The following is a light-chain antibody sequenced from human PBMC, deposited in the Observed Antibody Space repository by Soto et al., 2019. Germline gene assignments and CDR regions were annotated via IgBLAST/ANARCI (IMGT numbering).Light chain of an antibody. CDR2: GAS. Sequence: EIEMTQSPATLSVSPGERATLSCRASQTVSSNLAWYQQKPGQAPRLLIYGASTRATGIPARFSGSGSGTDFTLTISSLQSEDFAVYYCQQYNSWPPWAFGQGTKVEI. J-gene: IGKJ1*01. CDR3: QQYNSWPPWA. V-gene: IGKV3-15*01. CDR1: QTVSSN.